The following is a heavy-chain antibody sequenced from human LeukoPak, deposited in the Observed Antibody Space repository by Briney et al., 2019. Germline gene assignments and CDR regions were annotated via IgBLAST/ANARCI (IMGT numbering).Heavy chain of an antibody. Sequence: GGSLRLSCAASGFTFTTYSMNWVRQAPGKGLEWVLSISSSSSYIYYADSVKGRFTISRDNAKNSLYLQMNSLRAEDTAVYYCARDYGAPLSMSPYFDYWGQGTLVTVSS. D-gene: IGHD2-21*01. CDR3: ARDYGAPLSMSPYFDY. CDR1: GFTFTTYS. V-gene: IGHV3-21*01. CDR2: ISSSSSYI. J-gene: IGHJ4*02.